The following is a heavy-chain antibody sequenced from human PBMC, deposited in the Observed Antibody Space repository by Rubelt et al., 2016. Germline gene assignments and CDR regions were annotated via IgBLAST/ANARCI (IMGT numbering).Heavy chain of an antibody. CDR1: GISISSSRYC. V-gene: IGHV4-39*07. D-gene: IGHD4-11*01. Sequence: QLHLQESGPGLVKPSETLSLTCTVYGISISSSRYCWGWIRQPPGKGLEWIGSIHYSGRTYYNPSFKSRVIMSVDTSKNQFSLKRSSVTAADTAVYYCARNMMDYNDKNREFDYWGQGTLVTVSS. J-gene: IGHJ4*02. CDR2: IHYSGRT. CDR3: ARNMMDYNDKNREFDY.